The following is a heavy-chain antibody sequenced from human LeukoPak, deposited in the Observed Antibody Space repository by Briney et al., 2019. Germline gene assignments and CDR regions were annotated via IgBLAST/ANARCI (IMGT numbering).Heavy chain of an antibody. CDR2: MNPSSGNG. CDR3: ARGGYDFWSGYYPYYFDY. D-gene: IGHD3-3*01. V-gene: IGHV1-8*01. Sequence: ASVKVSCKASGYNFNRNDINWVRQATGQGLEWMGWMNPSSGNGASAQSFQGRVTLARDTSINTVYMELSGLRSDDTGVYYCARGGYDFWSGYYPYYFDYWGQGTLVTVSS. J-gene: IGHJ4*02. CDR1: GYNFNRND.